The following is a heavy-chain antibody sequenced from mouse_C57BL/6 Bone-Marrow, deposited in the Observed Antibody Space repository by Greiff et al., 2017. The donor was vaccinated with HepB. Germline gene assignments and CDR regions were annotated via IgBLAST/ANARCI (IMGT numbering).Heavy chain of an antibody. CDR1: GYTFTSYW. V-gene: IGHV1-69*01. CDR2: IDPSDSYT. Sequence: VQLQHPGAELVMPGASVKLSCKASGYTFTSYWMHWVKQRPGQGLEWIGEIDPSDSYTNYNQKFKGKSTLTVDKSSSTVYMQLSSLTSEDSAVYYCARRELYWYFDVWGTGTTVTVSS. CDR3: ARRELYWYFDV. J-gene: IGHJ1*03.